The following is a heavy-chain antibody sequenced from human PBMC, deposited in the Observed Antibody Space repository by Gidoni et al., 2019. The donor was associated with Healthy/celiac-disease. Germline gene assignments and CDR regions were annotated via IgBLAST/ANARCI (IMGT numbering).Heavy chain of an antibody. Sequence: QVQLQESGPGLVKPSQTLSLTCTVSGGSISSGDYYRSWIRQPPGKGLEWIGYIYYSGSTYYNPSLKSRVTISVDTSKNQFSLKLSSVTAADTAVYYCARDGAVYGSGPPRFDPWGQGTLVTVSS. D-gene: IGHD3-10*01. V-gene: IGHV4-30-4*01. CDR2: IYYSGST. CDR3: ARDGAVYGSGPPRFDP. J-gene: IGHJ5*02. CDR1: GGSISSGDYY.